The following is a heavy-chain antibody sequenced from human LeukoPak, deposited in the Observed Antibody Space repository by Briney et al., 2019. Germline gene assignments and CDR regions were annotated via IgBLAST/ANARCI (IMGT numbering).Heavy chain of an antibody. J-gene: IGHJ5*02. CDR3: ARGGFVVVPAAIPNWFAP. D-gene: IGHD2-2*02. CDR2: IYYSGST. CDR1: GGSIRSSYYY. Sequence: NSSETLSLTCTVSGGSIRSSYYYWGWIRQHPGKGLEWIGYIYYSGSTYYNPSLKSRVTISVDTSKTQFSLKLSSVTAADTAVYYCARGGFVVVPAAIPNWFAPWGQGTLVTVSS. V-gene: IGHV4-31*03.